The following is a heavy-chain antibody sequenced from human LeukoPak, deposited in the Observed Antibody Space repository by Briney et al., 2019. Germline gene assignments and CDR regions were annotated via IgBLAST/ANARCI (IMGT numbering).Heavy chain of an antibody. Sequence: SETLSLTCTVSGGSISSGSYYWSWIRQPAGRGLEWIGRIYTSGSTNYNPSLKSRVTISVDTSKNQFSLKLSSVTAADTAVYYCAREPPPGFRITMVRGAVDWGQGPLVTVSS. J-gene: IGHJ4*02. CDR2: IYTSGST. CDR1: GGSISSGSYY. V-gene: IGHV4-61*02. CDR3: AREPPPGFRITMVRGAVD. D-gene: IGHD3-10*01.